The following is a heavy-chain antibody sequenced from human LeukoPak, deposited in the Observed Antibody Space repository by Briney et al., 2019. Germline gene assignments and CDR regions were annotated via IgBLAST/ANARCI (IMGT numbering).Heavy chain of an antibody. V-gene: IGHV3-7*01. D-gene: IGHD6-13*01. CDR2: IKYDESEI. CDR3: ARDPGIAAAAAGEND. CDR1: GFTFSSFW. Sequence: PGGSLRLSCAASGFTFSSFWMGWVRQAPGKGLEWVASIKYDESEIHYVDSVKGRFTISRDNAKNSLYLQMNSLRAEDTAVYYCARDPGIAAAAAGENDWGQGTLVTVSS. J-gene: IGHJ4*02.